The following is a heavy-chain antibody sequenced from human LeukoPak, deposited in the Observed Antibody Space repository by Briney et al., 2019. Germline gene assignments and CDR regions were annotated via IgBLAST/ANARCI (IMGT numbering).Heavy chain of an antibody. J-gene: IGHJ4*02. CDR3: ANKVYCSTTSCYHAGY. V-gene: IGHV4-4*02. D-gene: IGHD2-2*01. Sequence: SGTLSLTCAVSGESISSSNWWSWVRQPPGKGLEWIGEIYHSGTTNYNPSLKSRVTISFDTSKNQFSLNLRSVTAADTAVYYCANKVYCSTTSCYHAGYWGQGTLVTVSS. CDR2: IYHSGTT. CDR1: GESISSSNW.